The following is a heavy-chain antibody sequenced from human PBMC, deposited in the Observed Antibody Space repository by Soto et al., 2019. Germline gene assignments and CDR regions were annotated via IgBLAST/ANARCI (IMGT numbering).Heavy chain of an antibody. V-gene: IGHV4-4*02. CDR2: IYHSGST. CDR3: ARGSSVWNYARGIFPSNYFDY. CDR1: GGSISSSNW. J-gene: IGHJ4*02. Sequence: QVQLQESGPGLVKPSGTLSLTCAVSGGSISSSNWWSWVRQPPGKGLEWIGEIYHSGSTNYNPSLKSRVTISVDTSKNQFSLKLSSVTAADTAVYYCARGSSVWNYARGIFPSNYFDYWGQGTLVTVSS. D-gene: IGHD1-7*01.